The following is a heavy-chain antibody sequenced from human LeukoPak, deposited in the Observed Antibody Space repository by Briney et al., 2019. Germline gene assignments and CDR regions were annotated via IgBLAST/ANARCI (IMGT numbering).Heavy chain of an antibody. Sequence: GGSLRLSCAASGFTFDDYAMHWVRQAPGKGLEWVSGISWNSGSIGYADSVKGRFTISRDNAKNSLYLQMNSLRAEDTALYYCARNPSREYYYYYMDVWGKGTTVTVSS. CDR3: ARNPSREYYYYYMDV. CDR2: ISWNSGSI. D-gene: IGHD6-6*01. V-gene: IGHV3-9*01. J-gene: IGHJ6*03. CDR1: GFTFDDYA.